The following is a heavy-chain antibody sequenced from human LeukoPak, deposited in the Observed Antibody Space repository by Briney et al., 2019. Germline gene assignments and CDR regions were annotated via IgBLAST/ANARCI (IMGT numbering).Heavy chain of an antibody. CDR1: GFAFSNYA. Sequence: PGGSLRLSCEASGFAFSNYAMSWVRQAPGTRLEWVSRITSSGGTTYDVDSVKGRFTVSRDNSRNTLCLQMNGLRAEDTAVYYCVRGGTSWSRFDYWGQGTVVTVSS. V-gene: IGHV3-23*01. CDR2: ITSSGGTT. CDR3: VRGGTSWSRFDY. D-gene: IGHD6-13*01. J-gene: IGHJ4*02.